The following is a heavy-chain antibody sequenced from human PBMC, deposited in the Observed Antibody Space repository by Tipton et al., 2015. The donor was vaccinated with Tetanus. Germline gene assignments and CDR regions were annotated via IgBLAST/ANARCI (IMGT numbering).Heavy chain of an antibody. CDR3: VQVAGLFNSFDP. J-gene: IGHJ5*02. CDR1: GGSVSSSTYY. Sequence: TLSLTCTVSGGSVSSSTYYWGWIRQPPGKGLEWLGTIYYTGSTYYSPSLKSRVTLSVDSSKNQFSLKLTSVTAADTAVYFCVQVAGLFNSFDPWGRGTLATVSS. V-gene: IGHV4-39*01. D-gene: IGHD6-19*01. CDR2: IYYTGST.